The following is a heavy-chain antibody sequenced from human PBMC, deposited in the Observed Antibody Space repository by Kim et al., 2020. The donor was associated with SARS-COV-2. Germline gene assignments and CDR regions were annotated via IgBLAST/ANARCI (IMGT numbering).Heavy chain of an antibody. V-gene: IGHV1-69*01. Sequence: QKFQGRGTITADESTSTAYMELSSLRSEDTAVYYCARDVGYYGSGSYFDYWGQGTLVTVSS. J-gene: IGHJ4*02. D-gene: IGHD3-10*01. CDR3: ARDVGYYGSGSYFDY.